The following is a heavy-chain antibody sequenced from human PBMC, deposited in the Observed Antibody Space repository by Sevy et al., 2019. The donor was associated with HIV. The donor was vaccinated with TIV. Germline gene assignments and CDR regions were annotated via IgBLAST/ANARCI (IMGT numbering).Heavy chain of an antibody. CDR1: GFTFSSYA. CDR3: ARDLPIAVAGNDYYYYYGMDV. V-gene: IGHV3-30*04. D-gene: IGHD6-19*01. CDR2: ISYDGSNK. Sequence: GGSLRLSCAASGFTFSSYAMHWVRQAPGKGLEWVAVISYDGSNKYYADSVKGRFTISRDNSKNTLYLQMNSLRAEDTAVYYCARDLPIAVAGNDYYYYYGMDVWGQGTTVTVSS. J-gene: IGHJ6*02.